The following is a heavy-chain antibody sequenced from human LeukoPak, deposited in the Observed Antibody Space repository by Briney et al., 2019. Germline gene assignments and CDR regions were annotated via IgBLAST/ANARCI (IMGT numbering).Heavy chain of an antibody. J-gene: IGHJ4*02. CDR1: GGSVNSGNYY. D-gene: IGHD1-26*01. CDR3: TRGGELMNF. V-gene: IGHV4-61*02. Sequence: SQTLSLTCTVSGGSVNSGNYYWTWIRQPAGKRLEWIGRIYTSGSTNYNPSLKSRVTISIDASKNQFSLRLSSVTAADAAVYYCTRGGELMNFWGQGTLVTVSS. CDR2: IYTSGST.